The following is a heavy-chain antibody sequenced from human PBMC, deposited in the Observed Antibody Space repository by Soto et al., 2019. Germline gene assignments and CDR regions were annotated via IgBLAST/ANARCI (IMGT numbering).Heavy chain of an antibody. CDR1: GGSISSGGYY. CDR3: ARDCGIRGPYDMDV. Sequence: SATLSLTCTVSGGSISSGGYYWSWIRQHPGKGLEWIGYIYYSGSTYYNPSLKSRVTISVDTSKNQFSLKLSSVTAADTAVYYCARDCGIRGPYDMDVWGQGTTVTVSS. V-gene: IGHV4-31*03. D-gene: IGHD3-10*01. J-gene: IGHJ6*02. CDR2: IYYSGST.